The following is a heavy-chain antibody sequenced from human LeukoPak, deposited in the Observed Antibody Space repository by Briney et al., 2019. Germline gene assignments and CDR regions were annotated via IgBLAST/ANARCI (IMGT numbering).Heavy chain of an antibody. Sequence: GGSLKLSCAASGFTFSTYGMYWVRQAPDKGLEWVAFIRYDGSNKYYADFVRGRFTISRDNSKNTLFLQMNSLRTEDTAVYYCAKGGRYFDWLLEDDDAFDIWGQGTMVTVSS. CDR2: IRYDGSNK. V-gene: IGHV3-30*02. CDR1: GFTFSTYG. CDR3: AKGGRYFDWLLEDDDAFDI. J-gene: IGHJ3*02. D-gene: IGHD3-9*01.